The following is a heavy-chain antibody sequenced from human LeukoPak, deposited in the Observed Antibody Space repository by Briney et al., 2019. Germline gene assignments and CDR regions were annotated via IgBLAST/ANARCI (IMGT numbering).Heavy chain of an antibody. J-gene: IGHJ5*02. CDR2: ISSSSSTI. D-gene: IGHD2-2*01. CDR3: ARMPSLAWFDP. V-gene: IGHV3-48*01. Sequence: GGSLRLSCAASGFTFSSYSMNWVRQAPGKGLEWVSYISSSSSTIYYADSVKGRFTISRDNAKNSLYLQMNSLRAEDTAVYYCARMPSLAWFDPWGQGTLVTVSS. CDR1: GFTFSSYS.